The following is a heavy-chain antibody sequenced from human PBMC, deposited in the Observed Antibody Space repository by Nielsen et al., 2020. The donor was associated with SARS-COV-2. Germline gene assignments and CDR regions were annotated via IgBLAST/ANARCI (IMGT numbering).Heavy chain of an antibody. CDR2: ISSSSSYT. D-gene: IGHD1-26*01. J-gene: IGHJ4*02. Sequence: IRQPPGKGLEWVSYISSSSSYTNYADSVKGRFTISRDNAKNTLYLQMNSLRAEDTAVYYCAKGYKSGSFDYWGQGTLVTVSS. CDR3: AKGYKSGSFDY. V-gene: IGHV3-11*06.